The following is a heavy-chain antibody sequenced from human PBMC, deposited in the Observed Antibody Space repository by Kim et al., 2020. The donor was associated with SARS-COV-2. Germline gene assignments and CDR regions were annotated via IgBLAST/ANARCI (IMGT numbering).Heavy chain of an antibody. CDR2: ISSNGGTT. J-gene: IGHJ6*02. Sequence: GGSLRLSCAASGFTFSSYALHWVRQAPGQGLEYVSGISSNGGTTHYANSVKGRFTISRDNSKNTLYFQMGSLRAEDMAVYYCARGNYGSGSYGPPYGMDVWGQGTTVTVSS. D-gene: IGHD3-10*01. V-gene: IGHV3-64*01. CDR1: GFTFSSYA. CDR3: ARGNYGSGSYGPPYGMDV.